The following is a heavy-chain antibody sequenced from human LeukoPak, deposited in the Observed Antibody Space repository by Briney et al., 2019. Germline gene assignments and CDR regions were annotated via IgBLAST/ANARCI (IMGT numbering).Heavy chain of an antibody. CDR2: ISSSSSTI. CDR1: GFTFSSYS. CDR3: AKAGGTCSSTSCPAGVDYSMDV. D-gene: IGHD2-2*01. Sequence: GGSLRLSCAASGFTFSSYSMNWVRQAPGKGLEWVSYISSSSSTIYYADSVKGRFTISRDNAKNSLYLQMNSLRVEDTALYYCAKAGGTCSSTSCPAGVDYSMDVWGKGTTVTVSS. V-gene: IGHV3-48*01. J-gene: IGHJ6*03.